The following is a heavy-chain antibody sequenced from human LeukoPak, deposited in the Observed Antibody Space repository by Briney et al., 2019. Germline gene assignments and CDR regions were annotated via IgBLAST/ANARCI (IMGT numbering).Heavy chain of an antibody. CDR1: GFTFDDYA. V-gene: IGHV3-9*01. D-gene: IGHD6-13*01. CDR3: AKDLFSWSGAFDI. J-gene: IGHJ3*02. Sequence: GGSLRLSCAASGFTFDDYAMHWVRQAPGKGLEWVSGISWNSGSIGYADSVKGRFTISRDNAKNSLYLQMNSLRAEDTALYYCAKDLFSWSGAFDIWGQGTMVTVSS. CDR2: ISWNSGSI.